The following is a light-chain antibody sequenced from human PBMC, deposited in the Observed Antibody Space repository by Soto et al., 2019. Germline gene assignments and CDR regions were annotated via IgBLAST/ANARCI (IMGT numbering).Light chain of an antibody. CDR1: QSVSSNY. V-gene: IGKV3-20*01. J-gene: IGKJ1*01. CDR2: GAS. Sequence: DIVLTQSPGTLSLSPGERATLSCRASQSVSSNYLAWYQQKPGQAPRLLIYGASTRATGVPDRFSGSGSGTAFTLTISRLEPEDFAVYHCQQYGSLLWTFGQGTKVEIK. CDR3: QQYGSLLWT.